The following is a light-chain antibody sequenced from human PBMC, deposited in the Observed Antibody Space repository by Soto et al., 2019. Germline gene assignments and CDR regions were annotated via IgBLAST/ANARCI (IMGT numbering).Light chain of an antibody. J-gene: IGKJ1*01. CDR3: QQRSNWPRWT. V-gene: IGKV3-11*01. Sequence: EIVLTQSPATLSLSPGERATLSCRASQSVSSYLAWYQQKPGQAPRLLIYDASNRATGIPARFSGSGSGTVFTLTINSLEPEDFAVYYCQQRSNWPRWTFGQGTKVEIK. CDR1: QSVSSY. CDR2: DAS.